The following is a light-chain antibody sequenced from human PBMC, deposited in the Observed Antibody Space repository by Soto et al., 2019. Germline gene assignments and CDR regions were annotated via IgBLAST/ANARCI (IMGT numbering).Light chain of an antibody. CDR2: GAS. CDR3: QQGDSTPYT. Sequence: IQRTQHPSAMSASVGDRVTISCRASQDISNDLAWFQQKPGKVPQLLIYGASNLQTGVPSRFSGSGSGTDFTLTIASLQPEDFSTYYCQQGDSTPYTLGQGTKVDI. V-gene: IGKV1-17*03. CDR1: QDISND. J-gene: IGKJ2*01.